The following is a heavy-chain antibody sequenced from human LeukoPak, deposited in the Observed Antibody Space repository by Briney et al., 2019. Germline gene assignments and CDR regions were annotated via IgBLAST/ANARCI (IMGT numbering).Heavy chain of an antibody. CDR2: IYNDETSA. CDR1: GFTFSNTW. CDR3: ARGWSGMDV. Sequence: GGSLRLSCAASGFTFSNTWMYWVRQGPGKGLVWVSRIYNDETSATYADSVKGRFTISRDNAKNTLYLQMDSLRVDDTAVYYCARGWSGMDVWGQGTTVTVSS. D-gene: IGHD3-3*01. V-gene: IGHV3-74*01. J-gene: IGHJ6*02.